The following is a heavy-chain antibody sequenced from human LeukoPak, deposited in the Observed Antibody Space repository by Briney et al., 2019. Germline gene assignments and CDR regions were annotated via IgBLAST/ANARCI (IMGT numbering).Heavy chain of an antibody. CDR3: ARVLSGSWDWFDP. CDR1: GFTFSSYA. J-gene: IGHJ5*02. Sequence: PGGSLRLSCAASGFTFSSYAMSWVRQAPGKGLEWVSRINTDGSRITYADSVKGRFTISRDNAMNTVYLQMNSLRAEDTAVYYCARVLSGSWDWFDPWGQGTLVTVSS. V-gene: IGHV3-74*01. CDR2: INTDGSRI. D-gene: IGHD3-22*01.